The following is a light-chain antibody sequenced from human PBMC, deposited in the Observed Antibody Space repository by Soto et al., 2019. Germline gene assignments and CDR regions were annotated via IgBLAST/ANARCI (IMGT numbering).Light chain of an antibody. V-gene: IGKV3-20*01. CDR2: GAS. Sequence: EIVLTQSPGTLSLSPGERATLSCRASQSVSSSYLAWYQQKPGQAPRLLIYGASSRATGIPDRFSGSGSRTDFTLTISRLEPEDFAVYYCQQYGSSPWTFGQGINVDIK. CDR3: QQYGSSPWT. CDR1: QSVSSSY. J-gene: IGKJ1*01.